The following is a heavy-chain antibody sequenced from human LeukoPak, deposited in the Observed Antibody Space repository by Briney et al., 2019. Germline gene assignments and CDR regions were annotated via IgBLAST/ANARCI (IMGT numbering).Heavy chain of an antibody. J-gene: IGHJ5*02. CDR3: ARGLEWFDP. D-gene: IGHD3-16*01. CDR1: GGSISSGGYS. V-gene: IGHV4-30-2*01. CDR2: IYHSGST. Sequence: MPSQTLSLTCAVSGGSISSGGYSWSWIRQPPGKGLEWIGYIYHSGSTYYNPSLKSRVTISVDRSKNQFSLKLSSVTAADTAVYYCARGLEWFDPWGQGTLDTVSS.